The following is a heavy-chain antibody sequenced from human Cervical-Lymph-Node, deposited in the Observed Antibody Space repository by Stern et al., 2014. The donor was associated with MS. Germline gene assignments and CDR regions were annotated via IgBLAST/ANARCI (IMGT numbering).Heavy chain of an antibody. CDR1: GASMKNFY. D-gene: IGHD5-18*01. CDR3: ARGRHTAMVTSGRYFDL. V-gene: IGHV4-4*07. J-gene: IGHJ4*02. CDR2: MSNSGTT. Sequence: QLQLQESGPGRVQPSETLSLTCTVSGASMKNFYWNWIRQPPEKGLEWICHMSNSGTTYYDPSLKSRVTMSMDASKQQFSLRLTSVTAVDTAVYFCARGRHTAMVTSGRYFDLWGQGTLVTVSS.